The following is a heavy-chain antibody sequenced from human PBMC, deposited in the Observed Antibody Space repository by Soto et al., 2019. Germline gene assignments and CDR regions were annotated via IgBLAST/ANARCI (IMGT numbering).Heavy chain of an antibody. D-gene: IGHD3-10*02. J-gene: IGHJ6*02. CDR3: ARNMDYYYGRGSGNGHGV. V-gene: IGHV1-2*02. CDR2: INPKFGDT. CDR1: GYTFTAYH. Sequence: QVQLVQSGAEVKGPGDSVRVSCEASGYTFTAYHIHWVRQAPGQGLEWMGWINPKFGDTTYAQDFQGRVSMTRDMSISTVYMELSRLTSDDTAIYYCARNMDYYYGRGSGNGHGVWGQGTTVTVFS.